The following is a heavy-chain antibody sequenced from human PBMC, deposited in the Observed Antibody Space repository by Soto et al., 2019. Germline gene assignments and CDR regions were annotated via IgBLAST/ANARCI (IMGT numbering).Heavy chain of an antibody. Sequence: QVQLVQSGAEVKKPGASVTLSCKSSGYTFTNYYVHWVRQAPGQGLEWMGMITPRGGATTCTQKFRGRVIMSRVTSTSTVYMELSSLRSDDTAVYFCARAPREDLYYFDYWGRGTLVSVSS. CDR1: GYTFTNYY. J-gene: IGHJ4*02. CDR3: ARAPREDLYYFDY. V-gene: IGHV1-46*01. D-gene: IGHD1-26*01. CDR2: ITPRGGAT.